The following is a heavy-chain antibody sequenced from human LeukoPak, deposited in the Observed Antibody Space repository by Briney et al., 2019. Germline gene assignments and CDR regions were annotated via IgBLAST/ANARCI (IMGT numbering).Heavy chain of an antibody. CDR2: INPNSGGT. CDR1: GYTFTGYY. J-gene: IGHJ6*03. Sequence: GASVKVSCKASGYTFTGYYMHWVRQAPGQGLEWMGWINPNSGGTNYAQKFQGRVTITADESTSTAYMELSSLRSEDTAVYYCARVQPRYSYGHPAYYYYYYMDVWGKGTTVTVSS. V-gene: IGHV1-2*02. D-gene: IGHD5-18*01. CDR3: ARVQPRYSYGHPAYYYYYYMDV.